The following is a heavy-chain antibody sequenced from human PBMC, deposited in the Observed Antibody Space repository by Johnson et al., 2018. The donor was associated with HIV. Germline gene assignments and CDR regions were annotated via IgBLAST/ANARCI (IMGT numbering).Heavy chain of an antibody. Sequence: VQLVESGGGVVQPWRSLRLSCAASGFTFNNYWMSWVRQGPGKGLEWVANIKQDGSEKYYVDSVKGRFTISRDNAKNSLYLQMNSLRAEDTAVYYCYAFDIWGQGTMVTVSS. CDR3: YAFDI. CDR2: IKQDGSEK. J-gene: IGHJ3*02. CDR1: GFTFNNYW. V-gene: IGHV3-7*01.